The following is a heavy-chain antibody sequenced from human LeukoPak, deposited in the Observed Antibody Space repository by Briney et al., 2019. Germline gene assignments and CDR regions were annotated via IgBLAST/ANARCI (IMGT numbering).Heavy chain of an antibody. CDR1: GGSISSYY. V-gene: IGHV4-59*08. CDR2: IYYSGST. Sequence: PSETLSLTCTVSGGSISSYYWSWIRQPPGKGLEWIGYIYYSGSTNYNPSLKSRVTISVDTSKNQFSLKLSSVTAADTAMYYCATQPLYYYDSSGQEFWFDPWGQGTLVTVSS. CDR3: ATQPLYYYDSSGQEFWFDP. D-gene: IGHD3-22*01. J-gene: IGHJ5*02.